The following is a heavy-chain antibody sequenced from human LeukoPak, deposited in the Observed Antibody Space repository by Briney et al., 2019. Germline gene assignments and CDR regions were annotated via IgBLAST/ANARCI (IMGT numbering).Heavy chain of an antibody. CDR2: IYYSGSP. CDR3: AREGGPYRPLDY. Sequence: SETLSLTCTVSGGSISNNNYYWAWIRQPPGKGLECIGSIYYSGSPYYNPSLKSRVAISVDKSENHISLKLTSVTAADTAVYYCAREGGPYRPLDYSGQGTLVTVAS. CDR1: GGSISNNNYY. V-gene: IGHV4-39*07. J-gene: IGHJ4*02.